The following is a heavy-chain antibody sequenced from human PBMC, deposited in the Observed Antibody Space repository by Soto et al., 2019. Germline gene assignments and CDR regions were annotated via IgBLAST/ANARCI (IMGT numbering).Heavy chain of an antibody. Sequence: QVQLVESGGGVVQPGRSLRLSCAASGFTFSSYGMHWVRQAPGKGLEWVAVISYDGSNKYYADSVKGRFTISRDNSKNTLYLQMNSLRAEDTAVYYCAKGAHTYYYDSSGYIDYWGQGTLVTVSS. D-gene: IGHD3-22*01. CDR1: GFTFSSYG. CDR2: ISYDGSNK. V-gene: IGHV3-30*18. CDR3: AKGAHTYYYDSSGYIDY. J-gene: IGHJ4*02.